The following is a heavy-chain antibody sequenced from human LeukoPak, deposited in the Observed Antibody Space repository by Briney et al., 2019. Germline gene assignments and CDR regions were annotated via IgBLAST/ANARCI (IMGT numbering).Heavy chain of an antibody. V-gene: IGHV4-34*01. CDR2: INHSGNI. D-gene: IGHD3-10*01. J-gene: IGHJ4*02. CDR1: DGSFSGYF. Sequence: SETLSLTCAVYDGSFSGYFWSWIRQPPGKGLEWIGEINHSGNIRYNPSLMSRVTVSVDTSKNQVSLKLRSVTAADTAIYYCARAADYLGSGSQLGYWGQGILVTVSS. CDR3: ARAADYLGSGSQLGY.